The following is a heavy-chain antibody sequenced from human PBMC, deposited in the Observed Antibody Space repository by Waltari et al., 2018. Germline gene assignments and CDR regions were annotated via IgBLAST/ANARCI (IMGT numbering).Heavy chain of an antibody. CDR3: TSDHGLSWPLD. J-gene: IGHJ4*02. CDR2: SYRGGET. D-gene: IGHD6-13*01. Sequence: EVHLVESGGGLVHPGDSVRLSCAASGVIVSNNYMSWVRPPPGTGLGGGSVSYRGGETYYADAVKGRFTISRDNSKNTLDLQMNNVRAEDTAVYYCTSDHGLSWPLDWGQGTMVTVSS. V-gene: IGHV3-53*01. CDR1: GVIVSNNY.